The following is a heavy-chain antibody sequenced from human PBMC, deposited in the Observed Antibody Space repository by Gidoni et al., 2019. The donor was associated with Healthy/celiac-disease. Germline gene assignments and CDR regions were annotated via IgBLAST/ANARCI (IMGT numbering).Heavy chain of an antibody. Sequence: QLQLQESGPGLVKPSETLSLTCTVSGGSISSSSYYWGWIRQPPGKGLEWIGSIYYSGSTYYNPSLKSRVTISVDTAKNQCSLKLSSVTAADTAVYYCARLETVYSSSRGWFDPWGQGTLVTVSS. CDR2: IYYSGST. V-gene: IGHV4-39*01. D-gene: IGHD6-13*01. J-gene: IGHJ5*02. CDR3: ARLETVYSSSRGWFDP. CDR1: GGSISSSSYY.